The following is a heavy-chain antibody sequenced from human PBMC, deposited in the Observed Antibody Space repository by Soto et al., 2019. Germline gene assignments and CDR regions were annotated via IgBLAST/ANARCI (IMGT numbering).Heavy chain of an antibody. V-gene: IGHV3-33*01. CDR3: ARSGYSSSWIEAHDAFDI. J-gene: IGHJ3*02. CDR2: IWYDGSNK. D-gene: IGHD6-13*01. Sequence: PGGSLRLSCAASGFTFSSYGMHWVRQAPGKGLEWVAVIWYDGSNKYYADSVKGRFTISRDNSKNTLYLQMNSLRAEDTAVYYCARSGYSSSWIEAHDAFDIWGQGTMVTVSS. CDR1: GFTFSSYG.